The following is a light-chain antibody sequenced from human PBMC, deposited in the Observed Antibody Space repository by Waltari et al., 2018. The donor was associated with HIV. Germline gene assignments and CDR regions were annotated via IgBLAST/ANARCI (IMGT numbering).Light chain of an antibody. CDR1: SHDIGYYYY. V-gene: IGLV2-14*01. CDR2: EVS. CDR3: SSVANSVTLSVL. Sequence: QFALTQPASVSGSPGQSLTISCSGTSHDIGYYYYVSWYQQHPGKAPKLMIYEVSNRPSGISNRFSGSKSGNTASLTISALQAEDEADYFCSSVANSVTLSVLFGGGTKLTVL. J-gene: IGLJ3*02.